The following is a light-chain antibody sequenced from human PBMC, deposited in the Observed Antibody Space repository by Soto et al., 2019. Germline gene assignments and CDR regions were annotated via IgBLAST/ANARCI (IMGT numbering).Light chain of an antibody. CDR1: QSISSY. V-gene: IGKV1-39*01. CDR3: QQSYNTLIA. CDR2: AAS. J-gene: IGKJ5*01. Sequence: DIQMTQFPSSLSASVGDRVTITCRASQSISSYLNWYQHKPGKAPKVLIYAASSLQSGVPSRFSGSASGTDFTLTISSMQAEDFATYYCQQSYNTLIAFGHGTRLEIK.